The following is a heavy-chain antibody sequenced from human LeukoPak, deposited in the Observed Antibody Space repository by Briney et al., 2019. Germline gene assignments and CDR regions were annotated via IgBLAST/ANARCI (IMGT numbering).Heavy chain of an antibody. CDR1: GGSISSSSHN. CDR3: ARHDRIIASPLV. Sequence: SETVSLTCIVSGGSISSSSHNWGWIRQPPGKGLEWIGSIYYSGTTYYNPSLKSRLTISVDTSKNQFSLKLSSVTAVDTAVHYCARHDRIIASPLVWGQGILVTVSS. D-gene: IGHD6-13*01. V-gene: IGHV4-39*01. J-gene: IGHJ4*02. CDR2: IYYSGTT.